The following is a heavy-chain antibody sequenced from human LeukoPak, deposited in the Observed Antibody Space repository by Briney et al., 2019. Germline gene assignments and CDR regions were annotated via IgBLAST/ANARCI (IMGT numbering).Heavy chain of an antibody. CDR1: GGSFSGYY. J-gene: IGHJ4*02. CDR2: INHSGST. Sequence: PSETLSLTCAVYGGSFSGYYWSWIRQPPGKGLEWIGEINHSGSTNYNPSLKSRVTISVDTSKNQFSLKLSSVTAADTAVYYRARGRYPHSWGQGTLVTVSS. V-gene: IGHV4-34*01. CDR3: ARGRYPHS. D-gene: IGHD1-26*01.